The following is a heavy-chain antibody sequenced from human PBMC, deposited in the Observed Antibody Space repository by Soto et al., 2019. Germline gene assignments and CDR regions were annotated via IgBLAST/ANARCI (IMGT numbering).Heavy chain of an antibody. D-gene: IGHD3-16*01. CDR1: GFTFSSYW. CDR2: INEDGSTI. J-gene: IGHJ4*02. Sequence: EVQLVESGGGLVQPGGSLRLSCAASGFTFSSYWMHWVRQAPGKGLVWVSRINEDGSTINYADSVKGRFTISRDNAKNRFYRERNRRGAEDTVFYYCTRDMGGRGGYWGQGTLVTVSS. CDR3: TRDMGGRGGY. V-gene: IGHV3-74*01.